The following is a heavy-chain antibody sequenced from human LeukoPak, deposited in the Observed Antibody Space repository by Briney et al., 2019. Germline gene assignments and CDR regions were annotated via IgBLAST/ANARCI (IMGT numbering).Heavy chain of an antibody. CDR2: SSFNSGSI. CDR1: GFTFDDYA. V-gene: IGHV3-9*01. D-gene: IGHD3-22*01. Sequence: GGSLRLSCAASGFTFDDYAMHWVRQAPGKGLEWVSGSSFNSGSIGYADSVKGRCTISSDNAKKSLYLQMNSLRAEDTALYYCAKVPLIYDSSGNYFDYWGQGTLVTVSS. J-gene: IGHJ4*02. CDR3: AKVPLIYDSSGNYFDY.